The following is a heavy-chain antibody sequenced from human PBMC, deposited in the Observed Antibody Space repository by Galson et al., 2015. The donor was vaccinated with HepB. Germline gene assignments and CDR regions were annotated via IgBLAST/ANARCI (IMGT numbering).Heavy chain of an antibody. V-gene: IGHV3-48*02. J-gene: IGHJ4*02. Sequence: LRLSCAASGFTFSSYKMNWVRQAPGKGLEWVAYITSGSETIFYADSVKGRFTISRDNAENSLYLQMNSLGDEDTAAYYCTRERYSDSSGYFSLFYWGQGTRVIVSS. CDR2: ITSGSETI. CDR1: GFTFSSYK. D-gene: IGHD3-22*01. CDR3: TRERYSDSSGYFSLFY.